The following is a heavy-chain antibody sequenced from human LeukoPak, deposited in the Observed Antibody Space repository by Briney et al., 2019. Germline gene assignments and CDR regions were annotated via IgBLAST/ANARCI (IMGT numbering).Heavy chain of an antibody. Sequence: PGGSLRLSCAASGFTFSSYSMNWVRQAPGKGLEWVSYISSSSSTIYYADSVKGRFTISRDNAKNTLYLQMNSLRAEDTAVYYCAGVDVLRFLESDNWGQGTLVTVSS. CDR2: ISSSSSTI. CDR1: GFTFSSYS. V-gene: IGHV3-48*04. D-gene: IGHD3-3*01. J-gene: IGHJ4*02. CDR3: AGVDVLRFLESDN.